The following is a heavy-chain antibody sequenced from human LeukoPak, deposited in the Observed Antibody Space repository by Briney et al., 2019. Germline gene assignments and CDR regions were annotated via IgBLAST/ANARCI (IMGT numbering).Heavy chain of an antibody. Sequence: GGSLRLSCVASGFSFRNYGMHWVRQAPGKGLEWVTFIRSDSSYKYYADSVRGRFTTSRDNSKSTLDLQMNSLRPEDTALYYCARDRGVSGNYYDYWGQGTLVTVSS. D-gene: IGHD3-10*01. J-gene: IGHJ4*02. CDR1: GFSFRNYG. CDR3: ARDRGVSGNYYDY. V-gene: IGHV3-30*02. CDR2: IRSDSSYK.